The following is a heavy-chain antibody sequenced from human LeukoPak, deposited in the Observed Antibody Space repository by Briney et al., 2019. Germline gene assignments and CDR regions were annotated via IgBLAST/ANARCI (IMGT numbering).Heavy chain of an antibody. CDR2: ISSSGSTI. Sequence: GGSLRLSCAASGFTFSDYYMSWIRQAPGKGLEWVSYISSSGSTIYYADSVKGRFTISRDNAKNSLYLQMNSLRAEDTAVYYCARDAGYGVLSAFDIWGQGTMVTVSS. CDR1: GFTFSDYY. J-gene: IGHJ3*02. D-gene: IGHD4-17*01. V-gene: IGHV3-11*01. CDR3: ARDAGYGVLSAFDI.